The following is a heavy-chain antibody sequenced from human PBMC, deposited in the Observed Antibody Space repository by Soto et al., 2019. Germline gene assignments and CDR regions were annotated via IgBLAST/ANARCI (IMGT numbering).Heavy chain of an antibody. D-gene: IGHD6-13*01. V-gene: IGHV4-39*01. CDR3: SRKQAAAGYYYHGMDV. Sequence: PSELLSLTCTVSGGTSSSRSYFWGCIRKPPGKGLEWIGSISYSGSTYYNPSLKSRVTISVDTSKNQFSLKLSSVTAADTAVYYCSRKQAAAGYYYHGMDVWGEGTTVTVS. J-gene: IGHJ6*01. CDR2: ISYSGST. CDR1: GGTSSSRSYF.